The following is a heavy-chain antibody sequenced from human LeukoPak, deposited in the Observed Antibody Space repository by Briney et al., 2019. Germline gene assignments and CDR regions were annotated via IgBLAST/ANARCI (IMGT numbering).Heavy chain of an antibody. D-gene: IGHD6-13*01. CDR1: GFTFSTYS. CDR3: ARDTQEQGNWFDP. CDR2: ISYDGSNK. J-gene: IGHJ5*02. Sequence: GGSLRLSCAASGFTFSTYSMNWVRRAPGKGLEWVALISYDGSNKYYADSVKGRFTISRDNSKNTLYLQMNSLRPEDMAVYYCARDTQEQGNWFDPWGQGTLVTVSS. V-gene: IGHV3-30*03.